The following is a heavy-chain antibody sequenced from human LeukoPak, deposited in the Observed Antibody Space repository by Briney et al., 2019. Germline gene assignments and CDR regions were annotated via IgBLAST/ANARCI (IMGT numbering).Heavy chain of an antibody. V-gene: IGHV3-30*04. Sequence: GGSLRLSCAASGFTFSSYAMHWVRQAPGKGLEWVAVISYDGSNKYYADSVKGRFTISRDNSKNTLYLQMNSLRAEDTAVYYCARDLGFFFYYVDVWGKGTTVTVSS. CDR3: ARDLGFFFYYVDV. CDR2: ISYDGSNK. J-gene: IGHJ6*03. D-gene: IGHD3-3*02. CDR1: GFTFSSYA.